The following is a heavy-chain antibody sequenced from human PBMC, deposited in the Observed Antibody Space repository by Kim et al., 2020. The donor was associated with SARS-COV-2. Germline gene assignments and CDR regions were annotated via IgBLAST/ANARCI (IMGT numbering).Heavy chain of an antibody. CDR3: AKDAQEDY. CDR1: GFTFSSYG. J-gene: IGHJ4*02. CDR2: ISYDGSNK. Sequence: GGSLRLSCAASGFTFSSYGMHWVRQAPGKGLEWVAVISYDGSNKYYADSVKGRFTISRDNSKNTLYLQMNSLRAEDTAVYYCAKDAQEDYWGQGTLVTVSS. V-gene: IGHV3-30*18.